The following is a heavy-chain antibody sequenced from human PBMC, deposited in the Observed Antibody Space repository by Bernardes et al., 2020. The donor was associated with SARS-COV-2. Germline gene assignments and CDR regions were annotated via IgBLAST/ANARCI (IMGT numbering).Heavy chain of an antibody. CDR3: AKPIEVAGTRYNGLDV. J-gene: IGHJ6*02. CDR2: IRSRANTYAT. CDR1: GFTFSGSA. D-gene: IGHD6-19*01. Sequence: GGSLRLSCVASGFTFSGSAMHWVRQASGKGLEWIGRIRSRANTYATAYAASVKGRFTISRDDSKNTVFLQMNSLKTEDTAVYYCAKPIEVAGTRYNGLDVWGQGTKVTVS. V-gene: IGHV3-73*01.